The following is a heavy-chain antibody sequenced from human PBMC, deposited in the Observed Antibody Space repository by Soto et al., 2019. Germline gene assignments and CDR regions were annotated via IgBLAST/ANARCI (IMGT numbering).Heavy chain of an antibody. V-gene: IGHV4-4*07. CDR1: GGSISGHY. J-gene: IGHJ6*02. CDR3: ARDREGSYGMDV. CDR2: IYSSGTT. Sequence: SDTLSLTCSVSGGSISGHYWSWIRLPAGRRLQWVGRIYSSGTTNYNPSLKSRVTISVDKSKNQFSLKLSSVTAADTAVYYCARDREGSYGMDVWGQGTTVTVSS.